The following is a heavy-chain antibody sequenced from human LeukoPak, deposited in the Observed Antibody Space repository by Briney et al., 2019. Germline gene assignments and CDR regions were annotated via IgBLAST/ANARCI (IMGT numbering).Heavy chain of an antibody. CDR3: ARVESSWYIEK. D-gene: IGHD6-13*01. V-gene: IGHV4-59*01. CDR2: IYYSERT. J-gene: IGHJ4*02. Sequence: SETLSLTCTVSGGSISSYYWSWIRQPPGEGLEWIGYIYYSERTNYNPSLKSRVTISVDTSKNQFSLKLSSVTAADTAVYYCARVESSWYIEKWGQGTLVTVSS. CDR1: GGSISSYY.